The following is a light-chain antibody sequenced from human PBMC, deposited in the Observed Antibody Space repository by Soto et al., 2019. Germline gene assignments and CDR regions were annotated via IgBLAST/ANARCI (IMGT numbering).Light chain of an antibody. Sequence: QSVLTQPPSASGTPGQMVTISCSGSGSNIGSNYVYWYQQLPGTAPKLLIYTNNQRPSGVPARFSGSKSGTSASLAISGLRSGDEADYYCATWDDRLSGYVFGTGTKVTVL. CDR2: TNN. J-gene: IGLJ1*01. CDR3: ATWDDRLSGYV. V-gene: IGLV1-47*02. CDR1: GSNIGSNY.